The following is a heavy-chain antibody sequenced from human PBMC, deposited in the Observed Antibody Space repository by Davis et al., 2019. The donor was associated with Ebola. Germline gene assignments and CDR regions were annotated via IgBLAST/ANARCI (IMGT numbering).Heavy chain of an antibody. Sequence: PGGSLRLSCAASGFTFSNYDMHWVRHATGKGLEWVSAIGTAGDTYYPGSVKGRFTTSRENAKNSLYLQMDSLRAEDTAVYYCARDGAPPYSYGYYYYYGMDVWGQGTTVTVSS. CDR1: GFTFSNYD. D-gene: IGHD5-18*01. CDR2: IGTAGDT. J-gene: IGHJ6*02. V-gene: IGHV3-13*01. CDR3: ARDGAPPYSYGYYYYYGMDV.